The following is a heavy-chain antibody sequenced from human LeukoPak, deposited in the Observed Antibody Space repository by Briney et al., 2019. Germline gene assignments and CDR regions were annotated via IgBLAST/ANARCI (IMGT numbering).Heavy chain of an antibody. V-gene: IGHV3-23*01. J-gene: IGHJ4*02. CDR1: GFTFSSYA. Sequence: PGGSLRLSCAASGFTFSSYAMSWVRQAPGKGLEWVSAISGSGGSTYYADSVKGRFTISRDNSKNTLCLQMNSLRAEDTAVYYCANLKVTRHPYDSSGYLLQQKFDYWGQGTLVTVSS. D-gene: IGHD3-22*01. CDR2: ISGSGGST. CDR3: ANLKVTRHPYDSSGYLLQQKFDY.